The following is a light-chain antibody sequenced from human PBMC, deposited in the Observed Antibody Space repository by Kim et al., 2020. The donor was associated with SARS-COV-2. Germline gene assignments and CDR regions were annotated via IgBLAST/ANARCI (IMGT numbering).Light chain of an antibody. J-gene: IGLJ3*02. CDR3: CSYAGFSTFV. CDR1: SSDVGGYNY. Sequence: GQSVTISCTGTSSDVGGYNYVSWYQHHPGKAPKLIIFDVTKRPSGVPDRFSGSKSGNTASLTISGLQAEDEADYYCCSYAGFSTFVFGGGTQLTVL. V-gene: IGLV2-11*01. CDR2: DVT.